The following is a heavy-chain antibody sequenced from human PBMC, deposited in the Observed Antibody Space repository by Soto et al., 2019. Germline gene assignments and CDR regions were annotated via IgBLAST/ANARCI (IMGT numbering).Heavy chain of an antibody. Sequence: QVQLQESGPGLVEPSQTPSLTCTVSGGSISSGTYYWRWIRPYPGKGLEWIGYIDHTGSSYYNPSLESRVSLSVATSNSQFSLYLDSVTAADTAVYYCVTVIFRGDNDLWGQGALATVTS. J-gene: IGHJ5*02. CDR3: VTVIFRGDNDL. V-gene: IGHV4-31*03. D-gene: IGHD2-21*01. CDR2: IDHTGSS. CDR1: GGSISSGTYY.